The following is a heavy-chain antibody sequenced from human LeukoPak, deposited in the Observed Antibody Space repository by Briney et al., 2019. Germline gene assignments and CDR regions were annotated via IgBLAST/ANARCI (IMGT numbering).Heavy chain of an antibody. CDR1: GYTLRNYD. J-gene: IGHJ4*02. Sequence: ASVKVSCKASGYTLRNYDISWVRQAPGQGLEWMGWISVYNGDTNYAQKFQGRVTMTTDTSTSTAYMELRSLRSDDTAMYYCARVNSGRYYGHDYWGQGTLVTVTS. CDR2: ISVYNGDT. V-gene: IGHV1-18*01. D-gene: IGHD1-26*01. CDR3: ARVNSGRYYGHDY.